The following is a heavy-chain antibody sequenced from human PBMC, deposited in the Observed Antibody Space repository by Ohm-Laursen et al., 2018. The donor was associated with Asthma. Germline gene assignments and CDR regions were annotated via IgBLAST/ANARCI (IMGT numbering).Heavy chain of an antibody. V-gene: IGHV3-23*01. CDR3: ARTGRVVTYFDY. CDR1: GFTFINYA. Sequence: SLRLSCSASGFTFINYAIAWVRQAPGQGLEWVSSISGTSGTIYYANSGKGRFTISRDNSKNTLYLQTNSLRAKDTAVYYCARTGRVVTYFDYWGQGTLVTVSS. D-gene: IGHD4-23*01. J-gene: IGHJ4*02. CDR2: ISGTSGTI.